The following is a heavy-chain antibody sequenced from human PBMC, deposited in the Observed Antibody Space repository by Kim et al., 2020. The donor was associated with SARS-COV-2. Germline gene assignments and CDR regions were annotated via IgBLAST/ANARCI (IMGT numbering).Heavy chain of an antibody. J-gene: IGHJ3*02. CDR1: GGSISSGGYY. V-gene: IGHV4-31*03. Sequence: SETLSLTCTVSGGSISSGGYYWSWIRQHPGKGLEWIGYIYYSGSTYYNPSLKSRVTISVDTSKNQFSLKLSSVTAADTAVYYCARETTYYDSSGYYYAPGGAFDIWGQGTMVTVSS. CDR2: IYYSGST. CDR3: ARETTYYDSSGYYYAPGGAFDI. D-gene: IGHD3-22*01.